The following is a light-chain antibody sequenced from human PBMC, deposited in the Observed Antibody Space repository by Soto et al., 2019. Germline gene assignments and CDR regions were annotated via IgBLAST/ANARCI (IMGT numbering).Light chain of an antibody. CDR2: AAS. CDR3: QQYGSSSWT. J-gene: IGKJ1*01. Sequence: AIQMTQSPSSLSASVGDRVTITCRASQGIRNDLGWYQEKPGKAPKLLFYAASTLQSGVPSRFSGSGSGTDFTLTISSLQPEDFATYYCQQYGSSSWTFGQGTKVDI. V-gene: IGKV1-6*01. CDR1: QGIRND.